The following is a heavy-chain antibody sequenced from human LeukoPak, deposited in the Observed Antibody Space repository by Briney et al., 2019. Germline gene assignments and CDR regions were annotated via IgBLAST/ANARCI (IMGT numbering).Heavy chain of an antibody. Sequence: GASVKVSCKASGGTFSSYAVSWVRQAPGQGLEWMGKIIPILGIANYAQKFQGRVTITADKSTSTAYMELSSLRSEDTAVYYCARVPMTTVTSWYFDYWGQGTLVTVSS. CDR1: GGTFSSYA. D-gene: IGHD4-17*01. J-gene: IGHJ4*02. V-gene: IGHV1-69*04. CDR2: IIPILGIA. CDR3: ARVPMTTVTSWYFDY.